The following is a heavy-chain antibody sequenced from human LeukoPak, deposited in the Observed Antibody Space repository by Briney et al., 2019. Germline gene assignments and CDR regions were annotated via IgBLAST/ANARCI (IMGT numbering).Heavy chain of an antibody. Sequence: ASVKVSCKASGYTFTSYDINWVRQATGQGLEWMGWMNPNSGNTGYAQKFQGRVTITRNTSISTAYMELSSLRSEDMAVYYCAREGVMITFGGVIVFSYFDYWGQGTLVTVSS. CDR3: AREGVMITFGGVIVFSYFDY. CDR2: MNPNSGNT. CDR1: GYTFTSYD. J-gene: IGHJ4*02. V-gene: IGHV1-8*03. D-gene: IGHD3-16*02.